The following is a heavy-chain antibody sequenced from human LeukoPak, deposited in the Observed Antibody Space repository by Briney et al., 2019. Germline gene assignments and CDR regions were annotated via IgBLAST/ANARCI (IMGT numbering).Heavy chain of an antibody. J-gene: IGHJ6*02. Sequence: GASVKVSCKASGYTFTSYDINWVRQATGQGLEWMGWMNPNSGNTGYAQKFRGRVTMTRNTSISTAYMELSSLRSEDTAVYYCARAPQSGYSSGWYLGNYYYYYGMDVWGQGTTVTVSS. CDR1: GYTFTSYD. V-gene: IGHV1-8*01. CDR2: MNPNSGNT. CDR3: ARAPQSGYSSGWYLGNYYYYYGMDV. D-gene: IGHD6-19*01.